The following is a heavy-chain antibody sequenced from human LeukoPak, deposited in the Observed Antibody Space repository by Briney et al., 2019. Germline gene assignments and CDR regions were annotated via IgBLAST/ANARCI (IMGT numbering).Heavy chain of an antibody. Sequence: PSETLSLTCAVYGGSLIGYFWSWIRQPPGKGVWWVGEINHSGSTDCNPSTTCRVGIAVPASKTQCSLMLSSVAAADTAVYYCARYSAAAASDFEYWGQGTLVTISS. CDR2: INHSGST. CDR1: GGSLIGYF. J-gene: IGHJ4*02. D-gene: IGHD6-25*01. CDR3: ARYSAAAASDFEY. V-gene: IGHV4-34*01.